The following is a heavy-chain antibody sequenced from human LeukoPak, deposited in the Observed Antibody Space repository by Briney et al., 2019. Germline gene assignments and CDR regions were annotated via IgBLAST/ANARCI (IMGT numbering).Heavy chain of an antibody. CDR2: IYHSGST. D-gene: IGHD4-23*01. J-gene: IGHJ4*02. V-gene: IGHV4-30-2*01. CDR3: ATPGDDYGGNSALIY. Sequence: PSQTLSLTCAVSGGSISSGGYSWSWIRQPPGKGLEWIGYIYHSGSTYYNPSLKSRVTISVDRSKNQFSLKLSSVTAADTAVYYCATPGDDYGGNSALIYWGQRTLVTVSS. CDR1: GGSISSGGYS.